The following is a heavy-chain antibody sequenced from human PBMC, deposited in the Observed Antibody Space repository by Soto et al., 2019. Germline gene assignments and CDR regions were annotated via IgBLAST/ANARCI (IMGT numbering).Heavy chain of an antibody. CDR1: GGSISNYY. V-gene: IGHV4-59*01. CDR2: IYYSGST. Sequence: PSETLSLTCTVSGGSISNYYWSWIRQPPGKGLEWIGYIYYSGSTNYNPSLKSRVTISVDTSKNQFSLKLSSVTAADTAVYYCARYNAASGTYYFDYWSQGALVTV. D-gene: IGHD6-13*01. J-gene: IGHJ4*02. CDR3: ARYNAASGTYYFDY.